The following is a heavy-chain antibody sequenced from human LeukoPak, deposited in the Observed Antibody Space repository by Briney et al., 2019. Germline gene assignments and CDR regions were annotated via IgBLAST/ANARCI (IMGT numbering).Heavy chain of an antibody. CDR2: IYYSGST. V-gene: IGHV4-59*08. J-gene: IGHJ4*02. Sequence: SETLSLTCTVSGGSISSYYWSWIRQPPGKGLEWIGYIYYSGSTNYNPSLKSRVTISVDTSKNQFSLKLSSVTAADTGVYYCARHGSLVRGVLSGYFDYWGQGTLVTVSS. CDR1: GGSISSYY. CDR3: ARHGSLVRGVLSGYFDY. D-gene: IGHD3-10*01.